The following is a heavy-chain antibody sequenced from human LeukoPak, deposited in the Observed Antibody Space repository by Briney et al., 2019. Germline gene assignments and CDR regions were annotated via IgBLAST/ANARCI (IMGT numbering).Heavy chain of an antibody. CDR2: IYTSGST. Sequence: KASETLSLTCTVSGGSISSYYWSWIRQPAGKGLEWIGRIYTSGSTNYNPSLKSRVTMSVDTSKNQFSLKVTSVTAADTAMYYCARDRVSWRYFDYWGQGTLLTVSS. CDR3: ARDRVSWRYFDY. V-gene: IGHV4-4*07. J-gene: IGHJ4*02. CDR1: GGSISSYY. D-gene: IGHD5/OR15-5a*01.